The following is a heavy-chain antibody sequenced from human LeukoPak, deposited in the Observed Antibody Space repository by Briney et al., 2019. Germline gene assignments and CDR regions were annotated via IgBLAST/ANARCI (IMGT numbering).Heavy chain of an antibody. D-gene: IGHD1-26*01. CDR2: IYYSGST. CDR1: GGSISNYY. Sequence: PSETLSLTCTVSGGSISNYYWGWIRQPPGKGLEWIGSIYYSGSTYYNPSLKSRVTISVDTSKNQFSLKLSSVTAADTAVYYCARLIAGELNFDYWGQGTLVTVSS. V-gene: IGHV4-39*07. CDR3: ARLIAGELNFDY. J-gene: IGHJ4*02.